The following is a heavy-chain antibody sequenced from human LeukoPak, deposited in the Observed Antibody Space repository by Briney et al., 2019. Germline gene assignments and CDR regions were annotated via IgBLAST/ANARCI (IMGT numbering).Heavy chain of an antibody. V-gene: IGHV3-48*02. Sequence: GGSLRLSCAASGFTFSSYSMNWVRQAPGKGLEWVSYISSSSSTIYYADSVKGRFTNSRDNAKNSLYLQMNSLRDEDTAVYYCARVLIYYGSGSYYAEYFQHWGQGTLVTVSS. J-gene: IGHJ1*01. CDR1: GFTFSSYS. D-gene: IGHD3-10*01. CDR3: ARVLIYYGSGSYYAEYFQH. CDR2: ISSSSSTI.